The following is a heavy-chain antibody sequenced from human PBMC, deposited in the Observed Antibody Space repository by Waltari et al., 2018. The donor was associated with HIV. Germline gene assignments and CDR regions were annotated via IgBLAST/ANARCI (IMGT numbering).Heavy chain of an antibody. CDR3: ARANDAGSSWPEYFQH. J-gene: IGHJ1*01. V-gene: IGHV3-7*04. CDR2: IKQDGSEK. Sequence: EVQLVESGGGLVQPGGSLRLSCAASGFTFSSYWMSWVRQAPGKGLEWVANIKQDGSEKYYVDSVKGRFTISRDNAKNSLYLQMNSLRAEDTAVYYCARANDAGSSWPEYFQHWGQGTLVTVSS. CDR1: GFTFSSYW. D-gene: IGHD6-13*01.